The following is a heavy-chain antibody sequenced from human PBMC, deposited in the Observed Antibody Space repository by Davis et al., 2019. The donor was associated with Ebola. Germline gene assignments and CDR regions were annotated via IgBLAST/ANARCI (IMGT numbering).Heavy chain of an antibody. CDR1: GFNFRSYW. CDR3: AKQSGGDTSGWYQRYNWFDP. Sequence: GESLKISCAASGFNFRSYWMGWVRQAPGKGLEWVANINQDGSEPKYVDSVKGRFTISRDNSKNTLYLQMNSLRPEDTAVYYCAKQSGGDTSGWYQRYNWFDPWGQGTLVTVSS. V-gene: IGHV3-7*01. J-gene: IGHJ5*02. CDR2: INQDGSEP. D-gene: IGHD6-19*01.